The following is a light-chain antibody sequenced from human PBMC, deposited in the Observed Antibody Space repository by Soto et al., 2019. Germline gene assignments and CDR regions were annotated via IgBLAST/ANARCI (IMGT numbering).Light chain of an antibody. Sequence: QSVLTQSSSASASLGSSVKLTCTLSSGHTGYIIAWHQQQPGKAPRYLMKVEGSGTYNKGSGVPHRFSGSSSRADRYLTISNLQFEDEADYYCETSDSNTHVVFGGGTKLTVL. CDR1: SGHTGYI. V-gene: IGLV4-60*02. CDR2: VEGSGTY. J-gene: IGLJ2*01. CDR3: ETSDSNTHVV.